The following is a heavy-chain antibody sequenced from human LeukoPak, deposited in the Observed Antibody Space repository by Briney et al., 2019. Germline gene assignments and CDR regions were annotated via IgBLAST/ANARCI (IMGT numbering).Heavy chain of an antibody. CDR3: ARSSSSGYYYYFDY. Sequence: SETLSLTCTVSGGSISSYYWSWIRQPAGKGLEWIGRIYTSGSTNYNPSLKSRVTISVDKSKNQFSLKLSSVTAADTAVYYCARSSSSGYYYYFDYWGQGNLVTVSS. J-gene: IGHJ4*02. D-gene: IGHD3-22*01. V-gene: IGHV4-4*07. CDR1: GGSISSYY. CDR2: IYTSGST.